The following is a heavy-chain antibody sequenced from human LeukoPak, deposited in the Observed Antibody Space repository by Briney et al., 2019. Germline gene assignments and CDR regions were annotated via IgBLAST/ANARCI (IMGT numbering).Heavy chain of an antibody. CDR3: ARAAYRQNYYSYYYMDV. CDR2: ISGSSYTI. D-gene: IGHD4-11*01. CDR1: GFTFSSYA. Sequence: GGPLRPSCAASGFTFSSYAMHWVRQAPGKGLEWVSYISGSSYTIFYADSVKGRFTISRDNAKNSLYLHMNSLRAEDTAVYYCARAAYRQNYYSYYYMDVWGTGTTVTVSS. V-gene: IGHV3-48*01. J-gene: IGHJ6*03.